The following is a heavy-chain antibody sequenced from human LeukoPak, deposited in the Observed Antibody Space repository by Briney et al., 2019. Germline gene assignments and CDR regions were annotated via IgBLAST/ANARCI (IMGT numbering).Heavy chain of an antibody. CDR3: ARWVMVREPFDY. D-gene: IGHD3-10*01. V-gene: IGHV5-10-1*01. J-gene: IGHJ4*02. Sequence: GESLEISCKGSGYSFTSYWISWVRQMPGKGLEWMGRIDPSDSYTNYSPSFQGHVTISADKSISTAYLQWSSLKASDTAMYYCARWVMVREPFDYWGQGTLVIVSS. CDR1: GYSFTSYW. CDR2: IDPSDSYT.